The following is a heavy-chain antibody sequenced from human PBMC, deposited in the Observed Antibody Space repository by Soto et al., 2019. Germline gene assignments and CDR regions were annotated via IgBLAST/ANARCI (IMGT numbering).Heavy chain of an antibody. J-gene: IGHJ5*02. CDR2: INAGNGNT. D-gene: IGHD3-3*01. CDR3: ARGFPLWFAP. CDR1: GYTFTSYA. Sequence: QVQLVQSGAEKKKPGASVKVSCKASGYTFTSYAIDWVRQAPGQRLEWMGWINAGNGNTKYSQKFQGRVTITRDTSACTAYMELSSLRSADTAVYYCARGFPLWFAPWGQGTLVTVSS. V-gene: IGHV1-3*05.